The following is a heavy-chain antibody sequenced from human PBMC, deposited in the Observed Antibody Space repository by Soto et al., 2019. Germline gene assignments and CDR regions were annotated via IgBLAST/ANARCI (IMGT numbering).Heavy chain of an antibody. J-gene: IGHJ6*02. CDR1: GGSISSYY. CDR3: GGVVRDRNYYGMDV. CDR2: IYYSGST. D-gene: IGHD3-22*01. V-gene: IGHV4-59*08. Sequence: QVQLQESGPGLVKPSETLSLTCTVSGGSISSYYWSWIRQPPGKGLEWIGYIYYSGSTNYNPSLKSRVTRAVDPSKNQLSLKLSSVTAADTAVYYCGGVVRDRNYYGMDVWGQGTTVTVSS.